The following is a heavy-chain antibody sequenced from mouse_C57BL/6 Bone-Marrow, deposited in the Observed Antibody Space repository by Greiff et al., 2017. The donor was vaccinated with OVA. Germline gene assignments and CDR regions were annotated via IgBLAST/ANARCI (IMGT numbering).Heavy chain of an antibody. V-gene: IGHV1-15*01. CDR1: GYTFTDYE. CDR3: TRGDLYSNSMDY. Sequence: VQVVESGAELVRPGASVTLSCKASGYTFTDYEMHWVKQTPVHGLEWIGAIDPETGGTAYNQKFKGKAILTADKSSSTAYMELRSLTSEDSAVYYCTRGDLYSNSMDYWGQGTSVTVSS. D-gene: IGHD2-5*01. CDR2: IDPETGGT. J-gene: IGHJ4*01.